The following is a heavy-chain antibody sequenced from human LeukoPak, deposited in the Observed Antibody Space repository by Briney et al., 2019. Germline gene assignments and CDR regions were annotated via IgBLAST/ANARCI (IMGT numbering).Heavy chain of an antibody. CDR1: GFTFSGYF. D-gene: IGHD1-1*01. CDR3: ARDTGNWPNDAFDI. CDR2: SSGGGATI. V-gene: IGHV3-11*01. Sequence: PGGSLRLSCAASGFTFSGYFMSWIRQAPGKGLEWVSHSSGGGATIDYADSVKGRFTITRDNAKNTLYLQMNSLRAEDTAVYYCARDTGNWPNDAFDIWGQGTMVTVSS. J-gene: IGHJ3*02.